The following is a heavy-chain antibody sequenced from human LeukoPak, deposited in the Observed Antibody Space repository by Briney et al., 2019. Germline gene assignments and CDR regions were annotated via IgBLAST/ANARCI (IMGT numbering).Heavy chain of an antibody. J-gene: IGHJ4*02. CDR2: IYYSGST. CDR3: ARVGSWYFHFDY. D-gene: IGHD6-13*01. V-gene: IGHV4-39*07. Sequence: SGTLSLTCTVSGGSISGSSYYWGWIRQPPGKGLEWIGSIYYSGSTYYNPSLKSRVTISVDTSKNQFSLKLSSVTAADTAVYYCARVGSWYFHFDYWGQGTLVTVSS. CDR1: GGSISGSSYY.